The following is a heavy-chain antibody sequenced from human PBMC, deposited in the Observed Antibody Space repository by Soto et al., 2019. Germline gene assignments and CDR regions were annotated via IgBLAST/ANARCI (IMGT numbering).Heavy chain of an antibody. CDR2: ISGSGTTA. J-gene: IGHJ3*02. D-gene: IGHD3-10*01. V-gene: IGHV3-23*01. CDR3: AKXXDXWFSAFEI. CDR1: GFIFSSYA. Sequence: EVQLLESGGGLVQPGGSLRLSCAASGFIFSSYAMSWVRQAPGKGLEWVSAISGSGTTAYYADSVKGRFTFSRDNXXXXXXXXXXXXXXXXXXVYYXAKXXDXWFSAFEIWGQGTMVTVSS.